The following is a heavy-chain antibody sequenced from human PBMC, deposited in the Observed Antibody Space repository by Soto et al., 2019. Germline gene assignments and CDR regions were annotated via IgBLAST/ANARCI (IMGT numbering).Heavy chain of an antibody. D-gene: IGHD6-25*01. J-gene: IGHJ6*02. CDR2: ISSSSSTI. V-gene: IGHV3-48*02. Sequence: EVQLVESGGGLVQPGGSLRLSCAASGFTFSSYSMNWVRQAPGKGLEWVSYISSSSSTIYYADSVKGRFTISRDNAKNSLYLQMNSLRDEDTAVYYCAVEKVSSDYYYYGMDVWGQGTTVTVSS. CDR1: GFTFSSYS. CDR3: AVEKVSSDYYYYGMDV.